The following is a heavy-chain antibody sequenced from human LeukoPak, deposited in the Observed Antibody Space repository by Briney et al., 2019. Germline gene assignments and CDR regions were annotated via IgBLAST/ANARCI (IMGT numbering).Heavy chain of an antibody. Sequence: VASVKVSCKASGGTFSSYAINWVRQAPGQGLEWMGGIIPIFGTANYAQKFQGRVTITADESTSTAYMELSSLRSEDTAVYYCARGGHCSSTSCYFRFDPWGQGTLVTVSS. CDR2: IIPIFGTA. V-gene: IGHV1-69*01. CDR1: GGTFSSYA. CDR3: ARGGHCSSTSCYFRFDP. J-gene: IGHJ5*02. D-gene: IGHD2-2*01.